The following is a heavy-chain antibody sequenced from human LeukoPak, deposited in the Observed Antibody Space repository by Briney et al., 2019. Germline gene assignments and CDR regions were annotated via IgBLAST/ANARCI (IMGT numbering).Heavy chain of an antibody. CDR3: ARDGKGAVAGTGDYYYYYMDV. CDR2: ISSSSSYI. D-gene: IGHD6-19*01. J-gene: IGHJ6*03. CDR1: GFTFSSYS. Sequence: GGSLRLSCAASGFTFSSYSMNWVRQAPGKGLEWVSSISSSSSYIYYADSVKGRFTISRDNAKNSLYLQMNSLRAEDTAVYYCARDGKGAVAGTGDYYYYYMDVWGKGTTVTVSS. V-gene: IGHV3-21*01.